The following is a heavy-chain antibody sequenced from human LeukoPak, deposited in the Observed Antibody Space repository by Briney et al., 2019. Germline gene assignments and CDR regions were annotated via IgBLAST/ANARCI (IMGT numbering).Heavy chain of an antibody. D-gene: IGHD5-18*01. CDR2: ITPILGIA. J-gene: IGHJ6*02. Sequence: SEKVSCKASGGTFSSYAISWVRQAPGQGLEWMGRITPILGIANYAQKFQGRVTITADKSTSTAYMELSSLRSEGTAVYYCARTAMGEIDYYYGMDVWGQGTTVTVSS. V-gene: IGHV1-69*04. CDR1: GGTFSSYA. CDR3: ARTAMGEIDYYYGMDV.